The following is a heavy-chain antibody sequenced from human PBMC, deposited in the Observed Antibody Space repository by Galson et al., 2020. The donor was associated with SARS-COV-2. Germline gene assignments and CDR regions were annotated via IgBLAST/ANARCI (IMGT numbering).Heavy chain of an antibody. J-gene: IGHJ4*02. V-gene: IGHV3-7*03. D-gene: IGHD6-13*01. CDR2: IKQDGSEK. CDR1: GFTFSNYW. Sequence: GGSLRLSCAASGFTFSNYWMTWVRQAPGKGLEWVANIKQDGSEKYYVDSVKGRFTISRDNAKNSLYLQMNSLRAEDTAVYYCARVGSSSWYCDYWGQGTLVTVSS. CDR3: ARVGSSSWYCDY.